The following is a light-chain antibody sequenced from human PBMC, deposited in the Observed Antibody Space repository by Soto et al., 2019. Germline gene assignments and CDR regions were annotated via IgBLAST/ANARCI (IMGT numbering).Light chain of an antibody. Sequence: DIQMTQSPSTLSGSVGDRVTITCRASQTISSWLAWYQQKPGKAPKLLIYKASTLKSGVPSRFSGSGPGTEFTLTISSLQPDDFATYYCQHYNSYSEVFGQGTKLDIK. J-gene: IGKJ1*01. CDR2: KAS. V-gene: IGKV1-5*03. CDR1: QTISSW. CDR3: QHYNSYSEV.